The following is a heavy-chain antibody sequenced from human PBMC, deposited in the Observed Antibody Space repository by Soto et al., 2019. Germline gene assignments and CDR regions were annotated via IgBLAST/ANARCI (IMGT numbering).Heavy chain of an antibody. J-gene: IGHJ6*02. CDR3: ARDRQDIVVVPAADTRDARYYYYYYGMDV. Sequence: QVQLVQSGAEVKKPGSSVKVSCKASGGTFSSYAISWVRQAPGQGLEWMGGIIPIFGTANYAQKFQGRVTITADESTSTAYMELSSLRSEDTAVYYCARDRQDIVVVPAADTRDARYYYYYYGMDVWGQGTTVTVSS. CDR1: GGTFSSYA. D-gene: IGHD2-2*01. CDR2: IIPIFGTA. V-gene: IGHV1-69*01.